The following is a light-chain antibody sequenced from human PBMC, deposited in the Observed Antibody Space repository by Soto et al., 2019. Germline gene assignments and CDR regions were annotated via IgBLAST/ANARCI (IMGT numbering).Light chain of an antibody. CDR2: DAS. CDR3: QQRRNWPRT. Sequence: EIVLTQSPATLSLSPGERATLSCRASQSVSSFLAWYQQKPGQAPRLLIYDASNRATGIPARFSGSGSGTDFTLTISSLEPEDFAVYYCQQRRNWPRTFGQGTKVEIK. J-gene: IGKJ1*01. V-gene: IGKV3-11*01. CDR1: QSVSSF.